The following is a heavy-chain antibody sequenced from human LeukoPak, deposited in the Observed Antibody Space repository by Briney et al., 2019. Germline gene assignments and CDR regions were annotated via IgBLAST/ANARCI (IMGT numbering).Heavy chain of an antibody. CDR1: GASISAFH. CDR3: ARGGHGGIAVAGWFDP. CDR2: IYTSGST. Sequence: SETLSLTCTVSGASISAFHWTWFRQPAGKGLEWIGRIYTSGSTNYNPSLKSRVTMSVDTSKNQFSLKLSSVTAADTAVYYCARGGHGGIAVAGWFDPWGQGTLVTVSS. D-gene: IGHD6-19*01. V-gene: IGHV4-4*07. J-gene: IGHJ5*02.